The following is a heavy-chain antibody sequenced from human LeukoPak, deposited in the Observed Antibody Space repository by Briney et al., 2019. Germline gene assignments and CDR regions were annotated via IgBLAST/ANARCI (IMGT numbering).Heavy chain of an antibody. Sequence: SVKVSCKASGGTFSSYAISWVRQAPGQGLEWMGGIIPIFGTANYAQKFQGRVTITADESTSTAYMELSSLRSEDTAVYYCARVSSLYSSSWNFDYWGQGTLVTVSS. CDR2: IIPIFGTA. D-gene: IGHD6-13*01. V-gene: IGHV1-69*13. J-gene: IGHJ4*02. CDR1: GGTFSSYA. CDR3: ARVSSLYSSSWNFDY.